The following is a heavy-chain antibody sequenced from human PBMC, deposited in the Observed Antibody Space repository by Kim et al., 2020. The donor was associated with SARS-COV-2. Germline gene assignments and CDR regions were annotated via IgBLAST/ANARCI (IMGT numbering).Heavy chain of an antibody. Sequence: GGSLRLSCAASGFTFSSYSMNWVRQAPGKGLEWVSSISSSSSYIYYADSVKGRFTISRDNAKNSLYLQMNSPRAEDTAVYYCAREGYYYDTGDAFDIWGQGTMVTVSS. J-gene: IGHJ3*02. V-gene: IGHV3-21*01. CDR3: AREGYYYDTGDAFDI. D-gene: IGHD3-22*01. CDR2: ISSSSSYI. CDR1: GFTFSSYS.